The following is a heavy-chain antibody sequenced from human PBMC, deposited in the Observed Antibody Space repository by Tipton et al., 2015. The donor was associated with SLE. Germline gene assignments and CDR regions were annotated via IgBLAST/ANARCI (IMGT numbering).Heavy chain of an antibody. Sequence: TLSLTCAVYGGSFSSYYWSWIRQPPGKGLEWIGEINHSGGTNYNPSLKSRVTISVDTSKNQFSLKLRSVTAADTAVYYCARMGDRWYFDLWGRGTLLTVSS. D-gene: IGHD3-16*01. V-gene: IGHV4-34*01. CDR1: GGSFSSYY. CDR3: ARMGDRWYFDL. CDR2: INHSGGT. J-gene: IGHJ2*01.